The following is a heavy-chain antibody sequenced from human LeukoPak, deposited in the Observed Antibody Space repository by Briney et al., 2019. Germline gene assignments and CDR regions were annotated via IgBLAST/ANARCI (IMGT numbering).Heavy chain of an antibody. CDR3: ARGEVVVVTAIRYYYYGMDV. D-gene: IGHD2-21*02. J-gene: IGHJ6*02. V-gene: IGHV1-69*02. CDR2: IIPILGIA. Sequence: EASVKVSCKASGGTFSSYTISWVRQAPGQGLEWMGRIIPILGIANYAQKFRGRVTITADKSTSTAYMELSSLRSEDTAVYYCARGEVVVVTAIRYYYYGMDVWGQGTTVTVSS. CDR1: GGTFSSYT.